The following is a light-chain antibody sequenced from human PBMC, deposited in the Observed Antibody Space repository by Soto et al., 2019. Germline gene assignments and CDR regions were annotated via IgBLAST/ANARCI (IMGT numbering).Light chain of an antibody. CDR1: QSVSSN. CDR2: GAS. J-gene: IGKJ1*01. V-gene: IGKV3-15*01. Sequence: EIVMTQSPATLSVSPGERATLSCRANQSVSSNLAWYQQKPGQAPRLLIYGASTRATGIPARFSGSGSGTEFTLTISSLQSEDFAVYYCQQYNNWPQTFGQGTKVEIQ. CDR3: QQYNNWPQT.